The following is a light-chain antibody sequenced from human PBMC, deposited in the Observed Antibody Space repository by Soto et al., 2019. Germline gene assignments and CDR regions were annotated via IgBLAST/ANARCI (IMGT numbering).Light chain of an antibody. V-gene: IGKV1-39*01. CDR3: QQSYSV. J-gene: IGKJ5*01. Sequence: DTQLTQSPTSLSASLGDRVSITCRASQSISTYLNWYQHKPGKAPKLLIYAASTLQSGVPSRFSGSGSGTDFTLTISSLQPEDFATYYCQQSYSVFGQGTRLEIK. CDR2: AAS. CDR1: QSISTY.